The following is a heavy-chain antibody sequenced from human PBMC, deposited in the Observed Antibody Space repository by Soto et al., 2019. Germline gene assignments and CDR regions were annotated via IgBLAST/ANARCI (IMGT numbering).Heavy chain of an antibody. CDR3: ARDLRAAAGNGDYYYYGMDV. CDR2: ISSSSSYI. D-gene: IGHD6-13*01. J-gene: IGHJ6*02. V-gene: IGHV3-21*01. Sequence: EVQLVESGGGLVKPGGPLRLSCAASGFTFSSYSMNWVRQAPGKGLEWVSSISSSSSYIYYADSVKGRFTISRDNAKNSLYLQMNSPRAEDTAVYYCARDLRAAAGNGDYYYYGMDVWGQGTTVTVSS. CDR1: GFTFSSYS.